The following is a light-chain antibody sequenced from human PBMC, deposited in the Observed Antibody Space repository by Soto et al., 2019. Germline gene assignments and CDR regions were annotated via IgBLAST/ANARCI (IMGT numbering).Light chain of an antibody. CDR1: QGISNY. V-gene: IGKV1-27*01. J-gene: IGKJ1*01. CDR3: QKYNSAPWT. Sequence: DIQMTQSPSSLSASVGARVTITCRASQGISNYLAWYQQKPGKVPKLLIYAASTLQSGVPSRFSGSVSGTDFTITISSMQPKDVATYYCQKYNSAPWTFGHGTQVKIK. CDR2: AAS.